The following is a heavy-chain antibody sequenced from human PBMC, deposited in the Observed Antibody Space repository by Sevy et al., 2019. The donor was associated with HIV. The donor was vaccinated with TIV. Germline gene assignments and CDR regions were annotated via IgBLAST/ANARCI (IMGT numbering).Heavy chain of an antibody. Sequence: GVPLRLSCAASGFTFSSYAMHWVRQAPGKGLEWVAVISYDGSNKYYADSVKGRFTISRDNSKNTLYLQMNSLRAEDTAVYYCAREGDRDASDIWGQGTMVTVSS. J-gene: IGHJ3*02. CDR3: AREGDRDASDI. D-gene: IGHD3-16*01. V-gene: IGHV3-30-3*01. CDR1: GFTFSSYA. CDR2: ISYDGSNK.